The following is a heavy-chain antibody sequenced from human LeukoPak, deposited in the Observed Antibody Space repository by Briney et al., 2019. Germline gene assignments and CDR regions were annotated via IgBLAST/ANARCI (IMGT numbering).Heavy chain of an antibody. CDR3: ARVLVGATEGFDY. V-gene: IGHV4-59*01. Sequence: PSETLSLTCTVSGGSISSYYWSWIRQPPGKGLEWIGYIYYSGSTNYNPSLKSRVTIPVDTSKNQFSLKLSSVTAADTAVYYCARVLVGATEGFDYWGQGTLVTVSS. CDR2: IYYSGST. CDR1: GGSISSYY. D-gene: IGHD1-26*01. J-gene: IGHJ4*02.